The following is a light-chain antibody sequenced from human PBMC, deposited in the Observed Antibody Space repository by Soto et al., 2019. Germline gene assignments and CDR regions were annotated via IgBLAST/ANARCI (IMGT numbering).Light chain of an antibody. CDR2: EAS. CDR1: QSVSSY. V-gene: IGKV3-11*01. Sequence: EIVLTQSPATLSLSPGERATLSCRASQSVSSYLAWYQQKPGQAPRLLIYEASNRATGIPARFSGSGSGTDFTLTISSLEPEDFAVYYCQQRTDWVTFGGGTKLEIK. CDR3: QQRTDWVT. J-gene: IGKJ4*01.